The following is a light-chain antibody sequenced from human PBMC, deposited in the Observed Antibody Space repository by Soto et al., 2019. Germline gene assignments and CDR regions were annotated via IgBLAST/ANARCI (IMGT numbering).Light chain of an antibody. CDR1: QGISSY. CDR2: AAS. J-gene: IGKJ1*01. CDR3: QQLNSYPPWT. V-gene: IGKV1-9*01. Sequence: DIQLTQSPSFLSASVGDRVTITCRASQGISSYLAWYQQKPGKAPKLLIYAASTLQSGVASRFSGSGSGTEFTHTIGSLYAEDFATYYCQQLNSYPPWTFGQGTKVEIK.